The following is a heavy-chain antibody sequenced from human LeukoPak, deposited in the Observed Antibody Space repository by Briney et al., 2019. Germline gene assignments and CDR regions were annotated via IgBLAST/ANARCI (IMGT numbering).Heavy chain of an antibody. CDR1: GFTFSSYA. CDR3: AKDPVYSSSWPTFDY. CDR2: ISGSGGST. J-gene: IGHJ4*02. V-gene: IGHV3-23*01. D-gene: IGHD6-13*01. Sequence: PGGSLRLSCAASGFTFSSYAMSWVRQAPGKGLEWVSAISGSGGSTYYADSVKGRFTISRDNSKNTLFLQTNRLRDEDTAVYYCAKDPVYSSSWPTFDYWGQGTLVTVSS.